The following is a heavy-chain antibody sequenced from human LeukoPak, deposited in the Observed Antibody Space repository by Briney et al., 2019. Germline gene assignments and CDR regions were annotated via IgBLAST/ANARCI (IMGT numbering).Heavy chain of an antibody. Sequence: SETLSLTCTVSGVSISSYYWSWLRQPPGKGLEWIGYIYYSGSTNYNPSLKSRVTISVDTSKNQFSLKLSSVTAADTAVYYCARGVYDYVWGYYFDYWGQGTLVTVSS. J-gene: IGHJ4*02. CDR3: ARGVYDYVWGYYFDY. CDR2: IYYSGST. D-gene: IGHD3-16*01. CDR1: GVSISSYY. V-gene: IGHV4-59*01.